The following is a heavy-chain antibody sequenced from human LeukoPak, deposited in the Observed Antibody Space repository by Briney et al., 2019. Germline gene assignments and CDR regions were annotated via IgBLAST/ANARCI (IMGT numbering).Heavy chain of an antibody. CDR2: INPNSGGT. CDR1: GYTFTGYY. D-gene: IGHD3-3*01. Sequence: AAVKVSCKASGYTFTGYYMHWVRQAPGQGLEWMGWINPNSGGTNYAQKFQGRVTMTRDTSISTAYMELSRLRSDDTAVYYCARAARTTIFGVVIITLDYWGQGTLVTVSS. J-gene: IGHJ4*02. V-gene: IGHV1-2*02. CDR3: ARAARTTIFGVVIITLDY.